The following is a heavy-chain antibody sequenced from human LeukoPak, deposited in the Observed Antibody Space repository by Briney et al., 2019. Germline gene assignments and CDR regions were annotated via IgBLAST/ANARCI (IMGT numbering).Heavy chain of an antibody. CDR2: INHSGST. CDR3: ARGYGSGSYYNY. V-gene: IGHV4-34*01. D-gene: IGHD3-10*01. CDR1: GGSLNGHY. J-gene: IGHJ4*02. Sequence: SETLSLTCAVYGGSLNGHYWSWIRQPPGKGLEWIGEINHSGSTNYNPSLKSRVTVSVDTSKNQFSLKLSSVTAADTAVYYCARGYGSGSYYNYWGQGTLVTVSS.